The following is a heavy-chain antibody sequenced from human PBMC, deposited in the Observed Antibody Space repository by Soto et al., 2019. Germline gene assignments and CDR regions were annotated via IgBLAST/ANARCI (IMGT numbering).Heavy chain of an antibody. V-gene: IGHV3-66*01. D-gene: IGHD1-26*01. CDR2: IYSGGST. J-gene: IGHJ6*02. Sequence: EVQLVESGGGLVQPGGSLRLSCAASGFTVSSNYMSWVRQAPGKGLEWVSVIYSGGSTYYADSVKGRFTISRDNSKNTLYLQMNSLRAEDTAVYYCAREVREVDYYYGMDVWGQGTTVTVSS. CDR3: AREVREVDYYYGMDV. CDR1: GFTVSSNY.